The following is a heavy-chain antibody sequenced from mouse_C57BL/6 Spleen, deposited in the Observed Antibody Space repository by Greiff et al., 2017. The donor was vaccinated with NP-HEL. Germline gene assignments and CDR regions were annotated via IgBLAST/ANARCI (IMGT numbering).Heavy chain of an antibody. V-gene: IGHV5-9*01. D-gene: IGHD4-1*01. CDR1: GFTFSSYT. CDR3: ARRGNWWYFDV. CDR2: ISGGGGNT. Sequence: DVKLVESGGGLVKPGGSLKLSCAASGFTFSSYTMSWVRQTPEKRLEWVATISGGGGNTYYPDSVKGRFTISRDNAKNTLYLQMSSLRSEDTALYYCARRGNWWYFDVWGTGTTVTVSS. J-gene: IGHJ1*03.